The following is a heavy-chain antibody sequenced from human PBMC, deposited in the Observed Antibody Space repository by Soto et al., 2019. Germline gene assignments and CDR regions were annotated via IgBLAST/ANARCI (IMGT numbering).Heavy chain of an antibody. J-gene: IGHJ6*02. CDR2: VIPIFGTA. CDR1: GGTFSSYA. V-gene: IGHV1-69*01. Sequence: QVQLVQSGAEVKKPGSSVRVSCKASGGTFSSYAISWVRQAPGQGLEWMGGVIPIFGTANYPQKFQGRLTITADEATNTAYMELNSLRSDDTAVYYCARPSAITPQYDYGLAVWGQGTTVTVSS. CDR3: ARPSAITPQYDYGLAV. D-gene: IGHD3-10*01.